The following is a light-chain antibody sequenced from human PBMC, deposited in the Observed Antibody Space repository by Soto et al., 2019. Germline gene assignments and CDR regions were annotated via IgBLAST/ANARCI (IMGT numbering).Light chain of an antibody. CDR1: QSISSW. Sequence: DIQITQSPSTLSASVGDRFTITCRASQSISSWLAWYQQKPGTSPNLLIYHYSTLESGVPSRFSGSGSGTEFTLTISSLQSEDFAVYYCQQYKNWPLVGQGTRLEIK. V-gene: IGKV1-5*01. CDR3: QQYKNWPL. CDR2: HYS. J-gene: IGKJ5*01.